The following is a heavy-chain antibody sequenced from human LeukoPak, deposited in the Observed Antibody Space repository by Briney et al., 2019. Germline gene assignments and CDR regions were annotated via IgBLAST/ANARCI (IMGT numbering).Heavy chain of an antibody. CDR3: ARDKGYCSGGSCYVLDY. Sequence: ASVKVSCKASGGTFSSYAISWVRQAPGQGLEWMGRINPNSGGTNYAQKFQGRVTMTRDTSISTAYMELSRLRSDDTAVYYCARDKGYCSGGSCYVLDYWGQGTLVTVSS. CDR1: GGTFSSYA. V-gene: IGHV1-2*06. CDR2: INPNSGGT. J-gene: IGHJ4*02. D-gene: IGHD2-15*01.